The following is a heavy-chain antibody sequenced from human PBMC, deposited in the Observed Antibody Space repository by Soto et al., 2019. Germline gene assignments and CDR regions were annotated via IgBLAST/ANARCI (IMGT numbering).Heavy chain of an antibody. V-gene: IGHV3-74*03. Sequence: EVQLVESGGGLVQPGGSLRLSCAASGLDFSNTWMHWVRQPPGKGLVWVSHINSDGSTTTFADSVKGRFTISRDNAKNTVYQQMNSQSAVDTAVYYCTRDWSYASESWGQGTLVTVSS. D-gene: IGHD3-16*01. J-gene: IGHJ5*02. CDR3: TRDWSYASES. CDR2: INSDGSTT. CDR1: GLDFSNTW.